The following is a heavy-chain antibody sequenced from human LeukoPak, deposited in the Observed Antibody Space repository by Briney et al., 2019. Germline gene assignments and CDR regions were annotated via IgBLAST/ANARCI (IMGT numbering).Heavy chain of an antibody. J-gene: IGHJ4*02. CDR3: ARDDARLRLGELSLVMARTIDY. Sequence: GGSLRLSCAASRFTFSNYAMSWVRQAPGKGLEWVSSISSSSSYIYYADSVKGRFTISRDNAKNSLYLQMNSLRAEDTAVYYCARDDARLRLGELSLVMARTIDYWGQGTLVTVSS. D-gene: IGHD3-16*02. CDR2: ISSSSSYI. V-gene: IGHV3-21*01. CDR1: RFTFSNYA.